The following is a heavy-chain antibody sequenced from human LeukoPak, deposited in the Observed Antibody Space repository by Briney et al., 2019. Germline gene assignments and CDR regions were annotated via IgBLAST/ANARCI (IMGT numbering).Heavy chain of an antibody. CDR3: ARDSNSRRFGY. V-gene: IGHV4-38-2*02. J-gene: IGHJ4*02. D-gene: IGHD4-11*01. CDR2: FSNGAT. Sequence: SETLSPTCAVSGASISSRNYWGWIRQPPGKGLEWIGTFSNGATYYTPSLKSRVTISIDTSRNEFSLKLSSVTAADTAVYYCARDSNSRRFGYWGQGTLVAVSS. CDR1: GASISSRNY.